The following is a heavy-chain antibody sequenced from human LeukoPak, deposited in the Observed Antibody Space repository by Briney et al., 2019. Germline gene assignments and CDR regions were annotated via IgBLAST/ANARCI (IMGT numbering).Heavy chain of an antibody. CDR2: INPNSGGT. Sequence: GASVTVSCKASGYTFTGYYMHWVRQAPGQGLEWMGWINPNSGGTNYAQKFQGRVTMTRDTSISTAYMELSRLRSDDTAVYYCARESTTGTHFDYWGQGTLVTVSS. V-gene: IGHV1-2*02. CDR3: ARESTTGTHFDY. J-gene: IGHJ4*02. D-gene: IGHD1-1*01. CDR1: GYTFTGYY.